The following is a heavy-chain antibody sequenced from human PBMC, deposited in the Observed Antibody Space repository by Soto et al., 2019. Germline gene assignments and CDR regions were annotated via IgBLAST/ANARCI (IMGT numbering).Heavy chain of an antibody. V-gene: IGHV1-8*01. Sequence: VASVKVSCKASGYTFTSYDINWVRQATGQGLEWMGWMNPNSGNTGYAQKFQGRVTMTRNTSISTAYMELSSLRSEDTAVYYCARDRYPHRRDYVWGSYRWSWFDPWGQGTLVTVSS. CDR1: GYTFTSYD. J-gene: IGHJ5*02. CDR2: MNPNSGNT. CDR3: ARDRYPHRRDYVWGSYRWSWFDP. D-gene: IGHD3-16*02.